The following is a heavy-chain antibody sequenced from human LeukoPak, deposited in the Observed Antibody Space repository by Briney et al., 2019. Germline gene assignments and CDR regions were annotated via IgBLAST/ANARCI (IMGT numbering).Heavy chain of an antibody. CDR2: ISYDGSNK. CDR1: GFTFSSYA. V-gene: IGHV3-30-3*01. J-gene: IGHJ3*02. Sequence: GGSLRLSCAASGFTFSSYAMHWVRQAPGKGLEWVAVISYDGSNKYYADSVKGRFTISRDNSKNTLYLQMNSLRAEDTAVYYCARVKSVSDAFDIWGQGTMVTVSS. CDR3: ARVKSVSDAFDI.